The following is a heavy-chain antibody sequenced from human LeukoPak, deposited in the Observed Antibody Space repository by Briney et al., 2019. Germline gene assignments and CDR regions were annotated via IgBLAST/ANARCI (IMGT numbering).Heavy chain of an antibody. J-gene: IGHJ4*02. Sequence: ASVKVSCKASGYIFTGYYMHWVRQAPGQGLEWMGWINPNSGGTNSAQKFQGRVTMTRDTSISTAYMELSRLTSDDTAVYYRARHPYSGSYHFDYWGQGTLVTVSS. D-gene: IGHD1-26*01. CDR3: ARHPYSGSYHFDY. V-gene: IGHV1-2*02. CDR2: INPNSGGT. CDR1: GYIFTGYY.